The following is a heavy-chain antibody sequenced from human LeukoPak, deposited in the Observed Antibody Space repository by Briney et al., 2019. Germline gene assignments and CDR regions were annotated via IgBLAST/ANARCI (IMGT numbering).Heavy chain of an antibody. V-gene: IGHV3-30-3*01. CDR2: ISYDGSNK. J-gene: IGHJ4*02. D-gene: IGHD3-22*01. CDR3: ARSLQSSGYYDY. CDR1: GFTFSSYA. Sequence: GGSLRLSCAASGFTFSSYAKHWVRQAPGKGLEWVAVISYDGSNKYYADSVKGRFTISRDNSKNTLYLQMNSLRAEDTAVYYCARSLQSSGYYDYWGQGTLVAVSS.